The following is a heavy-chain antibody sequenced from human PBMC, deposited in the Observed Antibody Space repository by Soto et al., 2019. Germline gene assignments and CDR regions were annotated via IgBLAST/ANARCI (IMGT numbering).Heavy chain of an antibody. Sequence: GGSLRLSCAASGFTFSSYGMHWVRQAPGKGLEWVAVIWYDGSNKYYADSAKGRFTISRDNSKNALYLQMNSLRAEDTAVYYCARDQGYYEIFNWFDPLRQGTLVTVS. J-gene: IGHJ5*02. CDR3: ARDQGYYEIFNWFDP. CDR2: IWYDGSNK. CDR1: GFTFSSYG. V-gene: IGHV3-33*01. D-gene: IGHD3-22*01.